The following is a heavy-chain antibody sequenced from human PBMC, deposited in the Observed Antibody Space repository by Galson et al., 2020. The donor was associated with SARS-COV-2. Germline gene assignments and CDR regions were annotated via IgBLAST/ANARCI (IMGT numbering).Heavy chain of an antibody. CDR3: ARDGNDYKSY. Sequence: GGSLRLSCAASKFTFSSYGMNWVRQAPGKGLEWVSFIDSGSSTIYYADSVKGRFTISRDNAKNSLYLQMNSLRAEDTAVYYCARDGNDYKSYWGQGTLVTVSS. D-gene: IGHD4-4*01. J-gene: IGHJ4*02. V-gene: IGHV3-48*04. CDR2: IDSGSSTI. CDR1: KFTFSSYG.